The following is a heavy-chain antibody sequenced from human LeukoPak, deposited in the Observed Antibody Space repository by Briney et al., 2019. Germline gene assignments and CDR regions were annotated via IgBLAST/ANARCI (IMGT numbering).Heavy chain of an antibody. D-gene: IGHD5-24*01. CDR3: AIDFRDGLNWFDP. V-gene: IGHV1-2*02. CDR1: GYTFTGYY. Sequence: ASVKVSCKASGYTFTGYYMHWVRQAPGQGLEWMGWINPNSGGTNYAQKFQGRVTMTRDTPISTAYMELSRLRSDDTAVYYCAIDFRDGLNWFDPWGQGTLVTVSS. J-gene: IGHJ5*02. CDR2: INPNSGGT.